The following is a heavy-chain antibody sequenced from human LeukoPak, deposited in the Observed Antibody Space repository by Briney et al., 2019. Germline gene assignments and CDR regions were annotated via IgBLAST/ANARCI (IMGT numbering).Heavy chain of an antibody. J-gene: IGHJ4*02. V-gene: IGHV4-59*01. CDR3: AREVVAAAGTVDY. CDR2: IYYSANT. CDR1: GASIRNNY. D-gene: IGHD6-13*01. Sequence: SETLSLTCTVSGASIRNNYWSWIRQPPGKGLEWIGYIYYSANTNYKPSLESRVSISLDTSKNQFSLRLNSVTTADTAVYYCAREVVAAAGTVDYWGQGTLVIVSS.